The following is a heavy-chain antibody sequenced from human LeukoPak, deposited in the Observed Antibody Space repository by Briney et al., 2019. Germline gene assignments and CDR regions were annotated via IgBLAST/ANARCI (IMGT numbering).Heavy chain of an antibody. CDR2: ISGSGGST. V-gene: IGHV3-23*01. J-gene: IGHJ3*02. CDR1: GFTFSSYA. CDR3: AKSIVGATGRGAFDI. Sequence: SGGSLRLSCAASGFTFSSYAMSWVRQAPGKGLECVSAISGSGGSTYYADSVKGRFTISRDNSKNTLYLQMNSLRAEDTAVYYCAKSIVGATGRGAFDIWGQGTMVTVSS. D-gene: IGHD1-26*01.